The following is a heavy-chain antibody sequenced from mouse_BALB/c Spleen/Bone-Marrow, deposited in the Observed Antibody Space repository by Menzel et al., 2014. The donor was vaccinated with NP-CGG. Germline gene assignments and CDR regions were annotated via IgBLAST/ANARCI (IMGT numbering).Heavy chain of an antibody. Sequence: VQLQQSGPELVKSGASVKISCKASGYVFSSSWMNWVKQRPGQGLEWIGQIYPGDGDTNYNGKFKGKATLTADKSSSTAYMQLSNLTSVDSAVYFCARTYGSSFFAYWGQGTLVTVSA. CDR1: GYVFSSSW. V-gene: IGHV1-82*01. J-gene: IGHJ3*01. D-gene: IGHD1-1*01. CDR3: ARTYGSSFFAY. CDR2: IYPGDGDT.